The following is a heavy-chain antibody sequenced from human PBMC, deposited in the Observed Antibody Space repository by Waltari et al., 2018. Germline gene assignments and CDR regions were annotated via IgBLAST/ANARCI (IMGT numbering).Heavy chain of an antibody. D-gene: IGHD1-7*01. V-gene: IGHV1-24*01. CDR1: GYTLTELS. CDR3: ATDLGRTGTTVALGY. Sequence: QVQLVQSGAEVKKPGASVKVSCKVSGYTLTELSMHWVRQAPGKGLEWMGAFDPEGGETIYAQKFQGSVTMGEDTTTDTAYMERSSLRSEDTAVYYCATDLGRTGTTVALGYWGQGTLVTVSS. CDR2: FDPEGGET. J-gene: IGHJ4*02.